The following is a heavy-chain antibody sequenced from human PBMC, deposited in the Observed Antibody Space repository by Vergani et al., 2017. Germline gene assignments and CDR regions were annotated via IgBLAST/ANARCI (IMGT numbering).Heavy chain of an antibody. D-gene: IGHD6-13*01. V-gene: IGHV4-34*01. J-gene: IGHJ5*02. Sequence: QVQLQQWGAGLLKPSETLSLTCAVYGGSFSGYYWSWIRQPPGKGLEWIGEINHSGSTNYNPSLKSRVTISVDTSKNQFSLKLSSVTAADMAVYYCARRSSWHLGAWFDPWGQGTLVTVSS. CDR3: ARRSSWHLGAWFDP. CDR2: INHSGST. CDR1: GGSFSGYY.